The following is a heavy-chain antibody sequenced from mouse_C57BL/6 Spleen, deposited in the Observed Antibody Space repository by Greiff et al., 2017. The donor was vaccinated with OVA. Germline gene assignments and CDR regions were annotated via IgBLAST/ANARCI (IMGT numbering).Heavy chain of an antibody. Sequence: QVQLQQPGAELVKPGASVKLSCKASGYTFTSYWMQWVKQRPGQGLEWIGEIDPSDSYTNYNQKFKGKATLTVDTSSSTAYMQLSSLTSEDSAVYYCARGDSSGYEGYAMDYWGQGTSVTVSS. CDR1: GYTFTSYW. CDR2: IDPSDSYT. V-gene: IGHV1-50*01. J-gene: IGHJ4*01. D-gene: IGHD3-2*02. CDR3: ARGDSSGYEGYAMDY.